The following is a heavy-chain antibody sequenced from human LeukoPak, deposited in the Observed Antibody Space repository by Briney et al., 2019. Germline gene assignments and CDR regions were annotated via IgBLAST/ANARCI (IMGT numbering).Heavy chain of an antibody. CDR1: GFTFSSYS. V-gene: IGHV3-21*01. CDR3: ARAGGYYDSSGYYTPYYFDY. CDR2: ISSSSSYI. J-gene: IGHJ4*02. Sequence: GGSLRLSCAASGFTFSSYSMNWVRQAPGKGLEWVSSISSSSSYIYYADSVKGRFTIARDNAKNSLYLQMNSLRAEDTAVYYCARAGGYYDSSGYYTPYYFDYWGQGTLVTVSS. D-gene: IGHD3-22*01.